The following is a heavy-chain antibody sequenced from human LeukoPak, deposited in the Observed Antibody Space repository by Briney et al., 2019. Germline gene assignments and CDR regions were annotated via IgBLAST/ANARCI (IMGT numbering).Heavy chain of an antibody. J-gene: IGHJ4*02. CDR1: GYSISSGYY. D-gene: IGHD6-19*01. V-gene: IGHV4-38-2*01. CDR2: IYHSGST. CDR3: ARVAAVAGADY. Sequence: SETLSLTCAVSGYSISSGYYWGWIRQPPGKGLEWIGSIYHSGSTYYNPSLKSRVTISVDTSKNQFSLKLSSVTAADTAVYYCARVAAVAGADYWGQGTLVTVSP.